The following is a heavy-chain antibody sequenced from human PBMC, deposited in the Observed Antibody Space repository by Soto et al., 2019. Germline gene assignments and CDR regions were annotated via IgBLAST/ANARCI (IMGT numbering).Heavy chain of an antibody. Sequence: QVQLVQSGAEVKKPGASVKLSCKASGYTFTNYYIYWVRQAPGQGLESMAIINPNGGSTNYAQKFPGRGTLTRDTSTSTVYMHLSSLKSEDTAVYYCARGLAAGDYWGQGTLVTVSS. V-gene: IGHV1-46*01. CDR2: INPNGGST. CDR1: GYTFTNYY. D-gene: IGHD6-13*01. CDR3: ARGLAAGDY. J-gene: IGHJ4*02.